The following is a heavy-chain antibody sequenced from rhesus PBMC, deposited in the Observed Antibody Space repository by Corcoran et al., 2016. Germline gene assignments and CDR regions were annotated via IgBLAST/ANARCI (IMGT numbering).Heavy chain of an antibody. D-gene: IGHD2-21*01. V-gene: IGHV4S7*01. J-gene: IGHJ1*01. CDR3: ARAECTGSGCYPRYFEF. CDR2: IYGGSGST. CDR1: GGSISGYYL. Sequence: QVQLQESGPGVVKPSETLSLTCAVSGGSISGYYLWSWIRQPPGKGLEWIGYIYGGSGSTSYNPSLKGRVIISIDPSKNQCSLKLSSVTAADTAVYYCARAECTGSGCYPRYFEFWGQGALVTVAS.